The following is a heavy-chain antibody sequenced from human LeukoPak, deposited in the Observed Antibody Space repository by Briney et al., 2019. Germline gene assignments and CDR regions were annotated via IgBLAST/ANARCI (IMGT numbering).Heavy chain of an antibody. CDR1: GGSISSHY. V-gene: IGHV4-59*11. J-gene: IGHJ4*02. CDR2: IYYSGST. Sequence: SETLSLTCTVSGGSISSHYWSWIRQPPGKGLEWIGYIYYSGSTNYNPSLKSRVTISADTSKNQFSLKLSSVTAADTAVYYCAREYCSSTSCYPYYFDYWGQGTLVTVSS. D-gene: IGHD2-2*01. CDR3: AREYCSSTSCYPYYFDY.